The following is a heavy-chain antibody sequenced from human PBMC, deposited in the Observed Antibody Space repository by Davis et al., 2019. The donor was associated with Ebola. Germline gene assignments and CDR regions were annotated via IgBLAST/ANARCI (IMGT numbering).Heavy chain of an antibody. V-gene: IGHV1-8*01. CDR2: MNPYRGNT. Sequence: SVPVSRLPFLYIFSRYDVLWVRPPPRQGLEWMGWMNPYRGNTGYAPKFQGRVTMTRNTSITTAYMELSSLRSEDTAIYYCARGGTGGYYDFSLWGQGTLVTVAS. CDR3: ARGGTGGYYDFSL. J-gene: IGHJ4*02. D-gene: IGHD3-3*01. CDR1: LYIFSRYD.